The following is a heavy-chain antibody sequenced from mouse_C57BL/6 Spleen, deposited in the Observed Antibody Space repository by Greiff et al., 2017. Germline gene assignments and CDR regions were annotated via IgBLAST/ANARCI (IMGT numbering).Heavy chain of an antibody. CDR2: INYDGSST. D-gene: IGHD2-4*01. CDR1: GFTFSDYY. Sequence: EVKLMESEGGLVQPGSSMKLSCTASGFTFSDYYMAWVRQVPEKGLEWVANINYDGSSTYYLDSLKSRFIISRDNAKNILYLQMSSLKSEDTATYYCARVPDYDYAMDYWGQGTSVTVSS. V-gene: IGHV5-16*01. CDR3: ARVPDYDYAMDY. J-gene: IGHJ4*01.